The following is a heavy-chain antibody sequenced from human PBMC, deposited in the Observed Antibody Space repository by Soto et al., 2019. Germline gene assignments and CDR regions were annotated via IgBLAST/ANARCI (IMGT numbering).Heavy chain of an antibody. Sequence: QVQLVQSEAEVKKPGASLKVSCRASGYNFANYGISWVRQAPGQGLEWMGWISANDGDTKYAQKVEGRVTMSADTTTSTTYKERCILRTDDTAVYYCTGEAGYNAFGAGVIELYSYSTDVCGRVTTF. D-gene: IGHD3-10*01. J-gene: IGHJ6*01. CDR1: GYNFANYG. CDR3: TGEAGYNAFGAGVIELYSYSTDV. V-gene: IGHV1-18*01. CDR2: ISANDGDT.